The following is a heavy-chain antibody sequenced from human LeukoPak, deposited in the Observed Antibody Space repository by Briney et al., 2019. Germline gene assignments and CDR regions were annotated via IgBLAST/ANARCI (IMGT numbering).Heavy chain of an antibody. V-gene: IGHV4-4*07. CDR1: GGSIGSYY. J-gene: IGHJ5*02. CDR2: IYSTGST. CDR3: ARAAERDWFDP. Sequence: PSETLSLTYTVSGGSIGSYYWSWIRQPAGKGLEWIGRIYSTGSTNHNPSLKTRVTISVDTSKNQFSLRLSSVAAADTAVYYCARAAERDWFDPWGQGTLVTVSS.